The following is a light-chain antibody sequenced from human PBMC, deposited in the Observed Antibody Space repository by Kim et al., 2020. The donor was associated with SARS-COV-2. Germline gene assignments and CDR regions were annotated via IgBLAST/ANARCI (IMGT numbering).Light chain of an antibody. CDR2: GNN. Sequence: SSELTQDPAVSVALGQTVRITCQGDTLRRYYATWYQQKPGQAPVLVIYGNNYRPSGIPDRLSGSSSGNTASLTITGAQAEDEAVYYCDSRDNSGNRVIFG. CDR3: DSRDNSGNRVI. J-gene: IGLJ2*01. CDR1: TLRRYY. V-gene: IGLV3-19*01.